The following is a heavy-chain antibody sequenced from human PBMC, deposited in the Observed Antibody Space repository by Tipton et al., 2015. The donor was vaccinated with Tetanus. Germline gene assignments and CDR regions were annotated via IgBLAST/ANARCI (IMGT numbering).Heavy chain of an antibody. Sequence: TLSLTCTVSGGSISSHCWSWVRQPPGKGLEWIGHMFDNGNTNYNPSLKSRVTISTDTSMNQFSLKLTSATAADTAVYYCARETYYFESGGYFDFFLDYWGQGTLVTVSS. CDR3: ARETYYFESGGYFDFFLDY. CDR2: MFDNGNT. CDR1: GGSISSHC. V-gene: IGHV4-59*11. J-gene: IGHJ4*02. D-gene: IGHD3-22*01.